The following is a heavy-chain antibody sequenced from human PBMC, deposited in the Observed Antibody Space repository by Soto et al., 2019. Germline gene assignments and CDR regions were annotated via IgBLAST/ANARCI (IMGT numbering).Heavy chain of an antibody. CDR1: GYTFTSYA. V-gene: IGHV1-3*01. CDR3: ARDRGDYPNWFDP. Sequence: ASVKVSCKASGYTFTSYAMHWVRQAPGQRLEWMGWINAGNGNTKYSQKFQGRVTITRDTFASTAYMELSSLRSEDTAVYYCARDRGDYPNWFDPWGQGTLVTVSP. J-gene: IGHJ5*02. CDR2: INAGNGNT. D-gene: IGHD4-17*01.